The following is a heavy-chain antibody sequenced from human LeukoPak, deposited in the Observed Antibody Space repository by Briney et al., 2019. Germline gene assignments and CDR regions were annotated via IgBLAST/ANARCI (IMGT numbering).Heavy chain of an antibody. J-gene: IGHJ6*02. D-gene: IGHD1-7*01. V-gene: IGHV3-7*01. CDR1: GFILSYYW. Sequence: GGSLRLSCAASGFILSYYWMTWVRQAPGKGLEWVANIKQDGSEKYYVDSVKGRFTISRDNAKNSMSLQMNSLRADDTAVYYCARGMKLELPASSGFCYGMDVWGRGTTVTVSS. CDR3: ARGMKLELPASSGFCYGMDV. CDR2: IKQDGSEK.